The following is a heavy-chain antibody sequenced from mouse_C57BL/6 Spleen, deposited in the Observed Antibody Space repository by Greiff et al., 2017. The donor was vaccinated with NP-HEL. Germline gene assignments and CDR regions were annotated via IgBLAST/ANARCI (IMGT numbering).Heavy chain of an antibody. CDR3: ARGGGYYGFAY. CDR1: GFTFSDYG. CDR2: ISSGSSTI. V-gene: IGHV5-17*01. J-gene: IGHJ3*01. Sequence: EVKVVESGGGLVKPGGSLKLSCAASGFTFSDYGMHWVRQAPEKGLEWVAYISSGSSTIYYADTVKGRFTISRDNAKNTLFLQMTRLRSEDTAMYYCARGGGYYGFAYWGQGTLVTVSA. D-gene: IGHD2-3*01.